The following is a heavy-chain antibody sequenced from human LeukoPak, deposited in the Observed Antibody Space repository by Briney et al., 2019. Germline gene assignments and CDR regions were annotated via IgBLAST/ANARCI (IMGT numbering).Heavy chain of an antibody. D-gene: IGHD6-19*01. CDR1: GFTLSSHW. J-gene: IGHJ4*02. CDR2: IKQEGSEQ. V-gene: IGHV3-7*05. Sequence: PGGSLRLSCVDSGFTLSSHWMSWVRQAPGKGVEWAAHIKQEGSEQYYADSVRGPFTISRDNAKNSLYLQMNSLTAEDTAIYYCARESAGGPDYWGQGTLVTVSS. CDR3: ARESAGGPDY.